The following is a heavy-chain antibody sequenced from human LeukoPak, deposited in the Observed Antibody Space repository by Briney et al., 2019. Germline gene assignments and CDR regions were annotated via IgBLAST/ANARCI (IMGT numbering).Heavy chain of an antibody. V-gene: IGHV3-23*01. CDR3: ARDLRSSVVSRFDY. J-gene: IGHJ4*02. Sequence: GGSLRLSCAASGFTFSSHGMNWVRQAPGKGLEWVSGISPSGGITYYTDSVKGRFTISRDNSKNTVSLQMNSLRGDDTAVYYCARDLRSSVVSRFDYWGQGTLVTVSS. CDR2: ISPSGGIT. D-gene: IGHD3-22*01. CDR1: GFTFSSHG.